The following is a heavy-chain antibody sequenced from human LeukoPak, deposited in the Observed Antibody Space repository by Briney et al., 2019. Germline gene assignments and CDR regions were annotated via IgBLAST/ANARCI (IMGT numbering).Heavy chain of an antibody. CDR2: ISSSGNT. J-gene: IGHJ4*02. Sequence: SETLSLTCTVSGGSTSSGNYYWGWIRQPPGKGLEWIGGISSSGNTYYNPSLKSRITISIDTSKNHFSLKLSSVTAADTAVYYCARLGAGPTYYDFWSGYSSFYFDYWGQGALVTVSS. CDR1: GGSTSSGNYY. D-gene: IGHD3-3*01. V-gene: IGHV4-39*02. CDR3: ARLGAGPTYYDFWSGYSSFYFDY.